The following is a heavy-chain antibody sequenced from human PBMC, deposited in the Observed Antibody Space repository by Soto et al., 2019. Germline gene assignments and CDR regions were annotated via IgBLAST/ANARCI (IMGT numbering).Heavy chain of an antibody. D-gene: IGHD6-6*01. CDR1: GGSISSSSYY. CDR3: VRSYLAAHLNWFDP. V-gene: IGHV4-39*07. J-gene: IGHJ5*02. Sequence: PSETLSLTCTVSGGSISSSSYYWGWIRQPPGKGLEWIGSIYYSGSTYYNPSLKSRVTISVDTSKNQFSLKLSSVTAADTAVYYCVRSYLAAHLNWFDPWGQGTLVTVSS. CDR2: IYYSGST.